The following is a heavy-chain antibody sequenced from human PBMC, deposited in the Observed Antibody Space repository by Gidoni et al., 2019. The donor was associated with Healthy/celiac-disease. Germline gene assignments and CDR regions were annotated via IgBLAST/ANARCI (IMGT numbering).Heavy chain of an antibody. V-gene: IGHV4-34*01. CDR3: ARVRCGGDCYMYYYYGMDV. CDR2: INHSGST. D-gene: IGHD2-21*02. J-gene: IGHJ6*02. Sequence: QVQLQQWGAGLLKPSETLSLTCAVYGGSFSGYYWSWIRQPPGQGLEWIGEINHSGSTNYNPSLKSRVTISVDTSKNQFSLKLSSVTAADTAVYYCARVRCGGDCYMYYYYGMDVWGQGTTVTVSS. CDR1: GGSFSGYY.